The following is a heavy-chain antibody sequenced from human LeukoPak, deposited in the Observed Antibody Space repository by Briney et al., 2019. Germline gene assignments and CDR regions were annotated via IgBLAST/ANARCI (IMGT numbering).Heavy chain of an antibody. Sequence: SETLSLTCTVSGVSISSYYWSWLRQSPGKGLEGFGYIYYSGSTDYNPSLKSRVTISVDTSKNQFSLKLSSVPAADTAVYYCARVRVSSGHHPWYFDYWGQGTLVTVTS. CDR1: GVSISSYY. D-gene: IGHD3-22*01. J-gene: IGHJ4*02. V-gene: IGHV4-59*01. CDR2: IYYSGST. CDR3: ARVRVSSGHHPWYFDY.